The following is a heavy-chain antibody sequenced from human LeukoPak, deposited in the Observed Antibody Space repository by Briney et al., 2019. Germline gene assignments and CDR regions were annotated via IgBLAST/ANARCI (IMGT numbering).Heavy chain of an antibody. CDR2: IWYDGSNK. V-gene: IGHV3-33*01. D-gene: IGHD6-13*01. Sequence: PGGPLRLSCAASGFTFSSYGMHWVRQAPGKGLEWVAVIWYDGSNKYYADSVKGRFTISRDNSKNTLYLQMNSLRAEDTAVYYCARVGIAAAGTGNWFDPWGQGTLVTVSS. CDR1: GFTFSSYG. CDR3: ARVGIAAAGTGNWFDP. J-gene: IGHJ5*02.